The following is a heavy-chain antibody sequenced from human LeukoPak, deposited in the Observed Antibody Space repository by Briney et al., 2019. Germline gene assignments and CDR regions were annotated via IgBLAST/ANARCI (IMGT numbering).Heavy chain of an antibody. CDR2: IYYSGST. V-gene: IGHV4-59*01. CDR3: AREDCSGGSCYYY. D-gene: IGHD2-15*01. J-gene: IGHJ4*02. Sequence: SETLSLTCAVYGGSFSGYYWSWIRQPPGKGLEWIGYIYYSGSTNYNPSLKSRVTISVDTSKNQFSLKLSSVTAADTAVYYCAREDCSGGSCYYYWGQGTLVTVSS. CDR1: GGSFSGYY.